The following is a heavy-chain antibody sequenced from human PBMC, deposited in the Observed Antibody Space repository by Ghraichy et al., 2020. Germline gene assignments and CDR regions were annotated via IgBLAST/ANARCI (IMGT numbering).Heavy chain of an antibody. CDR2: INHSGST. D-gene: IGHD3-3*01. CDR3: ARVLYDFWQYYGMDV. Sequence: SETLSLTCAVYGGSFSGYYWSWIRQPPGKGLEWIGEINHSGSTNYNPSLKSRVTISVDTSKNQFSLKLSSVTAADTAVYYCARVLYDFWQYYGMDVWGQGTTVTVSS. CDR1: GGSFSGYY. J-gene: IGHJ6*02. V-gene: IGHV4-34*01.